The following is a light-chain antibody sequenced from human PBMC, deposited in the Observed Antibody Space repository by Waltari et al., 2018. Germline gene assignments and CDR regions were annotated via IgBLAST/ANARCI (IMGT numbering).Light chain of an antibody. J-gene: IGKJ4*01. V-gene: IGKV1-5*03. CDR2: EVS. CDR1: QSIRSS. Sequence: DIKMTRSPSTLSASVGDRVTITCRASQSIRSSLAWYQQKPGKAPKFLIYEVSSLESGVPSRFSGSGSGTEFTLTISSLQPDDFATYFCQQYDAYALTFGGGTKVEIK. CDR3: QQYDAYALT.